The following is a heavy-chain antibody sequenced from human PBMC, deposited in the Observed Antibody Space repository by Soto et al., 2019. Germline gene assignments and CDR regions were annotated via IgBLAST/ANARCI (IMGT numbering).Heavy chain of an antibody. CDR3: ARDIWGYCGGDCYYY. CDR2: IYSGGST. CDR1: GFTVSSNY. Sequence: GGSLRLSCAASGFTVSSNYMSWVRQAPGKGLEWVSVIYSGGSTYYADSVKGRFTISRDNSKNTLYLQMNSLRAEDTAVYYCARDIWGYCGGDCYYYWGQGTLVTVSS. D-gene: IGHD2-21*02. V-gene: IGHV3-66*01. J-gene: IGHJ4*02.